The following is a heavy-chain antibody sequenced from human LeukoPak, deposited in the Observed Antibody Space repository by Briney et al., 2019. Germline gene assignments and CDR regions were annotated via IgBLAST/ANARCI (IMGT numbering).Heavy chain of an antibody. CDR1: GISFSSSA. Sequence: SVKVSCKASGISFSSSAITWVRQAPGQGLEWMGRIIVSLGVPKYAQKFQGRVTITADTSTATAYMELSSLRSEDTAVYFCARAPGGFDIWGQGTMVTVSS. D-gene: IGHD1-1*01. CDR3: ARAPGGFDI. V-gene: IGHV1-69*04. J-gene: IGHJ3*02. CDR2: IIVSLGVP.